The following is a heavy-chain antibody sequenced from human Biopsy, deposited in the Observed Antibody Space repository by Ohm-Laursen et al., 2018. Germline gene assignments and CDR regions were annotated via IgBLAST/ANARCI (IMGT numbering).Heavy chain of an antibody. CDR1: GGSVNTYNFY. V-gene: IGHV4-61*01. CDR2: IFYSGTT. D-gene: IGHD3-10*01. J-gene: IGHJ3*01. CDR3: ARAYYYGAGSFYSPWIEV. Sequence: TLSLTCTVSGGSVNTYNFYWTWIRQPPGKGLEWIGYIFYSGTTKYNPSLERRVRVSLDTANNQFSLKLRSVTAADTATYYCARAYYYGAGSFYSPWIEVWGHGTLVTVSS.